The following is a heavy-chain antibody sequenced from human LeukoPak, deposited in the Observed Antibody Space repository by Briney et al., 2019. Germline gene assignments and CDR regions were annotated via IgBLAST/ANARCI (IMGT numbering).Heavy chain of an antibody. CDR3: ARGIHIVGARGI. Sequence: PGGSLRLSCAASGFTFSSYGMNWVRQAPGKGLEWVSSITGSNNYIYYADSVKGRFTISRDNSKNTLYLQMNSLRAEDTAVYYCARGIHIVGARGIWGQGTLVTVSS. D-gene: IGHD1-26*01. CDR1: GFTFSSYG. V-gene: IGHV3-21*01. CDR2: ITGSNNYI. J-gene: IGHJ4*02.